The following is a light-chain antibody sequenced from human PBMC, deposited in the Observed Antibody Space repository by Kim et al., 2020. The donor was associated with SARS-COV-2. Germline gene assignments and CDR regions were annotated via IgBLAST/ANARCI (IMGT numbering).Light chain of an antibody. Sequence: GQAVTSPCTGTSNDIGCYNSVSWFQQHPGKAPKLVIYDVRQRPSGVPDRFSGSKSGNTASLTISGLQAEDEADYYCCSYAGSYTLVFGGGTQVTVL. CDR1: SNDIGCYNS. CDR2: DVR. J-gene: IGLJ3*02. CDR3: CSYAGSYTLV. V-gene: IGLV2-11*01.